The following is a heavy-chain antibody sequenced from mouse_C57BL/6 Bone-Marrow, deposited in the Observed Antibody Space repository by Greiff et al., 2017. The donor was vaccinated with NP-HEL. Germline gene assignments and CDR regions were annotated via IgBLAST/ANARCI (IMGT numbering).Heavy chain of an antibody. Sequence: VQLQQPGPELVKPGASVKISCKASGYSFTGYYMNWVKQSPEKSLEWIGEINPSTGGTTYNQKFKAKATLTVDKSSSTAYMQLKSLTSEDSAVYYCARRGYFYWYFDVWGTGTTVTVSS. CDR2: INPSTGGT. J-gene: IGHJ1*03. D-gene: IGHD2-3*01. V-gene: IGHV1-42*01. CDR3: ARRGYFYWYFDV. CDR1: GYSFTGYY.